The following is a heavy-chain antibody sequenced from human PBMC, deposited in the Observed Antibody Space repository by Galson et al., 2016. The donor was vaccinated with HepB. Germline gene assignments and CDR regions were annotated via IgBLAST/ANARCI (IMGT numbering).Heavy chain of an antibody. Sequence: SLRLSCAASGFIFSSYVMSWVRQAPGKGLEWVSAIIGSGGTTFYADSVKGRFTISRDNAERSLFLQMSSLRAEDTAVYYCARDGEWEPDYGMDVWGQGTTVTVSS. D-gene: IGHD1-26*01. CDR1: GFIFSSYV. V-gene: IGHV3-23*01. CDR3: ARDGEWEPDYGMDV. CDR2: IIGSGGTT. J-gene: IGHJ6*02.